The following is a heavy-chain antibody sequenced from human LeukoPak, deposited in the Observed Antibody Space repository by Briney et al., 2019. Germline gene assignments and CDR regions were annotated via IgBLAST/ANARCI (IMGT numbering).Heavy chain of an antibody. CDR3: ANDVTRTGAFDI. J-gene: IGHJ3*02. CDR1: GFTFDDYA. Sequence: GRSLRLSCAASGFTFDDYAMHWVRQGPGKGLEWVSGITWNSGTIGYADSVKGRFTISRDNAKNSLYLQMNSLRAEDTALYYCANDVTRTGAFDIWGQGTMVTVSS. D-gene: IGHD1-7*01. V-gene: IGHV3-9*01. CDR2: ITWNSGTI.